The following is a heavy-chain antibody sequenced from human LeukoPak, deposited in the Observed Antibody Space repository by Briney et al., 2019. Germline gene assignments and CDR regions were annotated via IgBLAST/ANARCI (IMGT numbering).Heavy chain of an antibody. CDR1: GGSISSGGYY. J-gene: IGHJ5*02. D-gene: IGHD3-10*01. CDR3: ARGGAGDGSGYT. CDR2: ISSSGSTI. V-gene: IGHV3-11*01. Sequence: LSLTCTVSGGSISSGGYYWSWIRQHPGKGLEWVSYISSSGSTIYYADSVKGRFTISRDNAKNSLYLQMNSPRAEDTAVYYCARGGAGDGSGYTWGQGTLVTVSS.